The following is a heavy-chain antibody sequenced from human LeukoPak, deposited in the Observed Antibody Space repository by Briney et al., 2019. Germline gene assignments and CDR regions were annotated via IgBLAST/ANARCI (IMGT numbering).Heavy chain of an antibody. CDR2: IYYSGST. J-gene: IGHJ4*02. V-gene: IGHV4-59*01. CDR3: ARGYGDYDGGFDY. D-gene: IGHD4-17*01. Sequence: SETLSLTCAVYGGSFSGYYWSWIRQPPGKGLEWIGYIYYSGSTNYNPSLKSRVTISVDTSKNQFSLKLSSVTAADTAVYYCARGYGDYDGGFDYWGQGTLVTVSS. CDR1: GGSFSGYY.